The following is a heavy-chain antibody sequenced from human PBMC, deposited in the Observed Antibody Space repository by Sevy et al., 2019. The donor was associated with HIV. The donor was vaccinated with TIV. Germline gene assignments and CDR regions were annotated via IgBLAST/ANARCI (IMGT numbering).Heavy chain of an antibody. D-gene: IGHD4-17*01. CDR1: GYHFPSCW. CDR2: IFPGHSDV. CDR3: ARLQTSAGFNTGNSAYGFDY. J-gene: IGHJ4*02. V-gene: IGHV5-51*01. Sequence: GESLKISCKGSGYHFPSCWIGWVRQMPGKGLEWMRIIFPGHSDVRYSPSFEGQVTISVDKSTSTAYLEWSGLKASDSSMYYCARLQTSAGFNTGNSAYGFDYWGQGTLVTVSS.